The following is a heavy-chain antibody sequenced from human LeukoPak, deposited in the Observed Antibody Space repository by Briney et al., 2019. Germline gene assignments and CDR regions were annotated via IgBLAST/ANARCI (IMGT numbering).Heavy chain of an antibody. Sequence: GGSLSLSCAASGFTFSSSWMRWVRHAPGKGLVWVSRINSDGSSTSYADSVKGRFTISRDNAKNTLYLQMNSLRAEDTAVYYCARVASLSSSWYYYYFYMDVWGKGTTVTVSS. CDR1: GFTFSSSW. J-gene: IGHJ6*03. CDR3: ARVASLSSSWYYYYFYMDV. CDR2: INSDGSST. D-gene: IGHD6-13*01. V-gene: IGHV3-74*01.